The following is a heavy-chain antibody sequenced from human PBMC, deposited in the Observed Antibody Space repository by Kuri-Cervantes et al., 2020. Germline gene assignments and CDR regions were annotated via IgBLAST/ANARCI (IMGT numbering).Heavy chain of an antibody. CDR3: ARGGLEWLDLFGWFDP. J-gene: IGHJ5*02. D-gene: IGHD3-3*01. V-gene: IGHV1-18*01. Sequence: ASVKVSCKASGYTFTSYGISWVRQAPGQGLEWMGWISAYNGNTNYAQKFQGWVTMTRDTSISTAYMELSRLRSDDTAVYYCARGGLEWLDLFGWFDPWGQGTLVTVSS. CDR2: ISAYNGNT. CDR1: GYTFTSYG.